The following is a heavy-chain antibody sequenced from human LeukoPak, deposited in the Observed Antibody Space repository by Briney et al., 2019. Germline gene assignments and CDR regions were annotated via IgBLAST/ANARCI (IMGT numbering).Heavy chain of an antibody. CDR2: IYTSGST. CDR3: ARMFRAHYYDSSGVFDY. CDR1: GGSISSGSYY. V-gene: IGHV4-61*02. J-gene: IGHJ4*02. D-gene: IGHD3-22*01. Sequence: SQTLSLTCAVSGGSISSGSYYWSWIRQPAGKGLEWIGRIYTSGSTNYDPSLKSRVTISIDTSKNQFSLKLSSVTAADTAVYYCARMFRAHYYDSSGVFDYWGQGTLVTVSS.